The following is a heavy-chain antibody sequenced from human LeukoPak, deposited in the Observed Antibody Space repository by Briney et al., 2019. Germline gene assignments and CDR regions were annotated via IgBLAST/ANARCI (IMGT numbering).Heavy chain of an antibody. CDR1: GGSISSYY. CDR2: IYYSGST. Sequence: PSQTLSLTCTVSGGSISSYYWSWIRQPPGKGLEWIGYIYYSGSTNYNPSLKSRVTISVDTSKNQFSLKLSSVTAADTAVYYCARHESGYDAFDIWGQGTMVTVSS. V-gene: IGHV4-59*08. D-gene: IGHD3-22*01. CDR3: ARHESGYDAFDI. J-gene: IGHJ3*02.